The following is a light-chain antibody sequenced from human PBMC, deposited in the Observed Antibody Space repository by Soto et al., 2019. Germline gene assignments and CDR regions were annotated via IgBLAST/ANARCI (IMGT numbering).Light chain of an antibody. CDR2: LGS. V-gene: IGKV2-28*01. Sequence: DIVMTQSPLSLPVTPGEPASISCRSSQSLLHSNGYNYLDWYLQKPVQSPQLLIYLGSNRASGAPDRFSGSGSGTDFTLKISRVEAEDVGVYYCMQALQTPWTFGQGTKVEIK. CDR3: MQALQTPWT. CDR1: QSLLHSNGYNY. J-gene: IGKJ1*01.